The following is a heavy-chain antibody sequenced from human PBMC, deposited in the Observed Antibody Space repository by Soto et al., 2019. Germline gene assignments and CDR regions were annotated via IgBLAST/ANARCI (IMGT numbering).Heavy chain of an antibody. CDR3: APMGV. Sequence: LRLACAASGLTFSSYAMSWARQAPGEALEWVSAISGSDNSTYYADSVKGRFTISRDNSKNTLYLQMSTLRADDTAVYYCAPMGVWGQGTTVTVSS. V-gene: IGHV3-23*01. CDR1: GLTFSSYA. CDR2: ISGSDNST. J-gene: IGHJ6*02.